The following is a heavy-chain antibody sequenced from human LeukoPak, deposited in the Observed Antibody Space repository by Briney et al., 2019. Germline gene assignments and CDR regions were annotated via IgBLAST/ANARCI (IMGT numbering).Heavy chain of an antibody. CDR1: GFTFSSYA. CDR3: TSHFYDSGYFDY. V-gene: IGHV3-23*01. CDR2: ISGSGGST. Sequence: PGGSLRLSCAASGFTFSSYAMSWVRQAPGKGLEWVSAISGSGGSTYYADSVKGRFTISRDNSKNTLYLQMNSLRGEDTAVYYCTSHFYDSGYFDYWGQGTLVTVSS. J-gene: IGHJ4*02. D-gene: IGHD3-22*01.